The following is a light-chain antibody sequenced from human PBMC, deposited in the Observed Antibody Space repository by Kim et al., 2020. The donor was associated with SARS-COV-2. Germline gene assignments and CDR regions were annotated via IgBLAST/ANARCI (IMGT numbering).Light chain of an antibody. Sequence: GQSVNLSCTGTSSDVGGYNYVSWYQQHPGKAPKLMIYEVSKRPSGVPDRFSGSKSGNTASLTVSGLQAEDEADYYCSSYAGSNNYVFGTGTKVTVL. J-gene: IGLJ1*01. CDR2: EVS. CDR1: SSDVGGYNY. V-gene: IGLV2-8*01. CDR3: SSYAGSNNYV.